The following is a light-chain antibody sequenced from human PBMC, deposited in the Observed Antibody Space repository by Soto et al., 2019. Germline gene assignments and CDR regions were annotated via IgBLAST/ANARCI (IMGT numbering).Light chain of an antibody. Sequence: IRINQSPSLLSATQGDRVTISCRMSQGISSYLAWYQQKPGKAPKLLIYAASTLQSGVPSRFSGSGSGTDFTLTISSLQPEDFATYYCQQLNSYPLGTFGQGTKVDIK. V-gene: IGKV1D-8*02. CDR1: QGISSY. CDR2: AAS. CDR3: QQLNSYPLGT. J-gene: IGKJ1*01.